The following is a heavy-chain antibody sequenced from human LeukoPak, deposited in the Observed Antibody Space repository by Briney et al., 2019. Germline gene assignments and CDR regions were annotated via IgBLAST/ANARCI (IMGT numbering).Heavy chain of an antibody. CDR3: ARVAAFTVFYMDV. J-gene: IGHJ6*03. CDR2: ISLSGTTI. V-gene: IGHV3-11*04. Sequence: GGSLRLSCAASGISFSDYYMSWIRQAPGKGLEWISYISLSGTTISYADSVKGRFTISRDNTKMALYLQMNRLRAEDTAIYYCARVAAFTVFYMDVWGEGTTVTVSS. CDR1: GISFSDYY. D-gene: IGHD2-15*01.